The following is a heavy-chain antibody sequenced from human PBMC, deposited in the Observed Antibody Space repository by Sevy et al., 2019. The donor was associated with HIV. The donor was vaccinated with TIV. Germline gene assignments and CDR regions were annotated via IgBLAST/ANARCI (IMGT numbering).Heavy chain of an antibody. V-gene: IGHV3-21*01. D-gene: IGHD3-22*01. CDR1: GSTFSSYS. CDR3: ARPHKRDYYDSSRYYPNGY. Sequence: GGSLRLSCAASGSTFSSYSMNWVRQAPGKGLEWVSSISSSSSYIYYADSVKGRFTISRDNAKNSLYLQMNSLRAEDTAVYYCARPHKRDYYDSSRYYPNGYRGQGTLVTVSS. CDR2: ISSSSSYI. J-gene: IGHJ4*02.